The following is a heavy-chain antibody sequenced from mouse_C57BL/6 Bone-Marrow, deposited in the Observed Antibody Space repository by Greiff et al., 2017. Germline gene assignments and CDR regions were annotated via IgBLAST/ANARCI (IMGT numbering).Heavy chain of an antibody. CDR1: GYTFTDYN. Sequence: VQLQQSGPELVKPGASVKIPCKASGYTFTDYNMDWVKQSHGKSLEWIGDINPNNGGTIYNQKFKGKATLTVDKSSSTAYMGLRSLTSEDTAVYYCARSDYDSDYFDYWGQGTTLTVSS. V-gene: IGHV1-18*01. J-gene: IGHJ2*01. CDR3: ARSDYDSDYFDY. CDR2: INPNNGGT. D-gene: IGHD2-4*01.